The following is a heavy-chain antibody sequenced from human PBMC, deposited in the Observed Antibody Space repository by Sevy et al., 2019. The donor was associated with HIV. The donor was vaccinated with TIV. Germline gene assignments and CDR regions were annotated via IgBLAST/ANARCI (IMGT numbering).Heavy chain of an antibody. CDR3: ARDVSYDSSGYYYAPYGMDV. J-gene: IGHJ6*02. Sequence: SETLSLTCTVSGGSVSSGSYYWSWIRQPPGKGLEWIGYIYYSGSTNYNPSLKGRVTISVDTSKNQFSLKLSSVTAADTAVYYCARDVSYDSSGYYYAPYGMDVWGQGTTVTVSS. CDR1: GGSVSSGSYY. D-gene: IGHD3-22*01. CDR2: IYYSGST. V-gene: IGHV4-61*01.